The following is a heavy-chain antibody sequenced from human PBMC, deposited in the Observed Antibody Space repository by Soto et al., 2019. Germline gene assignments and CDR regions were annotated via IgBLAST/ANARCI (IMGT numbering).Heavy chain of an antibody. CDR1: GYTFTRYG. J-gene: IGHJ6*02. D-gene: IGHD1-26*01. CDR3: ARKGRVVGDTRNYYSFGMGV. V-gene: IGHV1-18*01. CDR2: ISASNGNT. Sequence: ASVKVSCKASGYTFTRYGISWVRQAPGQGLEWMGWISASNGNTNYAHKLQGRVTMTTDTSTSTAYMELRSLRSDDTAVYYCARKGRVVGDTRNYYSFGMGVWCQVSTVTVS.